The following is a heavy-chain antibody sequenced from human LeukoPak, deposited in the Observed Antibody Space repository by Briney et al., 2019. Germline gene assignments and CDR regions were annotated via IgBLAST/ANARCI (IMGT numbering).Heavy chain of an antibody. D-gene: IGHD4-11*01. CDR1: GFTFSSYG. Sequence: GGSLRLSCAASGFTFSSYGMHWVRQAPGKGLEWVAVVWYDGSNKYYADSVKGRFTISRDNSKNTLYLQMNSLRAEDTAVYYCATNDYSGSEYYYYYIDVWGKGNTVTVSS. CDR2: VWYDGSNK. V-gene: IGHV3-33*01. J-gene: IGHJ6*03. CDR3: ATNDYSGSEYYYYYIDV.